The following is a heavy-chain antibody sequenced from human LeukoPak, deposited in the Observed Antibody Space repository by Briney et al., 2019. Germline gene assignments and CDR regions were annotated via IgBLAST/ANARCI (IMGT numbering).Heavy chain of an antibody. CDR3: AKGGYYFDY. Sequence: GGSLRLSCAASGLTFSTFGMHWVRQAPGKGLEWVAFIRFDGSNRYYAESLKGRFTISRDNSKNTLYLQMNSLRAEDTAVYFCAKGGYYFDYWGQGALVVVSS. V-gene: IGHV3-30*02. J-gene: IGHJ4*02. CDR2: IRFDGSNR. CDR1: GLTFSTFG.